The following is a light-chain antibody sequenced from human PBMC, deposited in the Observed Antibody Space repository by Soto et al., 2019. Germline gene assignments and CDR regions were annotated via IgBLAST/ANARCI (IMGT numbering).Light chain of an antibody. CDR3: QQYNNWPTWT. CDR1: QSVSSSY. J-gene: IGKJ1*01. V-gene: IGKV3D-15*01. Sequence: EIVMTQSLATVSVSPGERATLHCRASQSVSSSYLAWYQQKPGQAPRLLIYGASSRATGIPDRFSGSGSGTEFTLTISSLQSEDFAVYYCQQYNNWPTWTFGQGTKVDIK. CDR2: GAS.